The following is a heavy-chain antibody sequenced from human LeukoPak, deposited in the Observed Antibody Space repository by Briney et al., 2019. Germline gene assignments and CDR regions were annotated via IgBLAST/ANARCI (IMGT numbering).Heavy chain of an antibody. D-gene: IGHD3-10*01. J-gene: IGHJ5*02. Sequence: PSETLSLTCVLYSVSSSGYYWSWIRHPPGKGLEWIGEINHSRTTNYNPSLKSLATISVDTSKNQFSLKLSPVSAAETAVYYCARGGSPRTMLRGVKSGWFDTWGQGTLVTVSS. CDR2: INHSRTT. CDR3: ARGGSPRTMLRGVKSGWFDT. V-gene: IGHV4-34*01. CDR1: SVSSSGYY.